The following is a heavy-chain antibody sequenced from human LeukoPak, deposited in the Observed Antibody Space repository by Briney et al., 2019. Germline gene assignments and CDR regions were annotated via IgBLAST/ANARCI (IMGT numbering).Heavy chain of an antibody. CDR1: GFTFSSYA. Sequence: GGSLRLSCTASGFTFSSYAMSWVRQAPGKGLEWVSAISGSGGSTYYADSVKGRFTISRDNSKNTLYLQMDSLRAEDTAVYYCARGPSYYYDSSGYYMSWGQGTLVTVSS. V-gene: IGHV3-23*01. CDR3: ARGPSYYYDSSGYYMS. J-gene: IGHJ5*02. D-gene: IGHD3-22*01. CDR2: ISGSGGST.